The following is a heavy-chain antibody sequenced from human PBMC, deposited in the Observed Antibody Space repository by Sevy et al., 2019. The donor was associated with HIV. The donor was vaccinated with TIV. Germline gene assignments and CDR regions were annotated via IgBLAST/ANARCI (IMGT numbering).Heavy chain of an antibody. Sequence: LRLSCTVSGGSISSYYCTWIRQPAGKGLEWIGRIYTSGSTNYNPSLKSRVTMSVDTSKKQFSLNLSSVTAADTAVYYCARGGGYFDDGFDIWGQGTMVTVSS. D-gene: IGHD3-10*01. CDR2: IYTSGST. CDR3: ARGGGYFDDGFDI. J-gene: IGHJ3*02. CDR1: GGSISSYY. V-gene: IGHV4-4*07.